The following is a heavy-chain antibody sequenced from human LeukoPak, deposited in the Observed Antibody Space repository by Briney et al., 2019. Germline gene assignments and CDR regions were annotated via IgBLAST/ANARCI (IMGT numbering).Heavy chain of an antibody. CDR1: GWSFSGYY. CDR2: IYTSGST. V-gene: IGHV4-59*10. J-gene: IGHJ5*02. D-gene: IGHD2-8*01. Sequence: SETLSLTCAVYGWSFSGYYWSWIRQPAGKGLEWIGRIYTSGSTNVYTTGSTTYNPSLKSRVTISADTSKNQFSLKLRSVTAADTAVYYCARALCINGICEWFDPWGQGTLVTVSS. CDR3: ARALCINGICEWFDP.